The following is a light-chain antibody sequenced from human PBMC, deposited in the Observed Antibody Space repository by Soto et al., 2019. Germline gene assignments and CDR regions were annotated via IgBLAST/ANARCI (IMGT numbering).Light chain of an antibody. CDR1: QSVSSY. CDR2: DAS. V-gene: IGKV3-11*01. J-gene: IGKJ4*01. Sequence: EIVLTQSPATLSLSPGARATLSCRASQSVSSYFAWYQQKPGQAPRLRIYDASNTATGIPARFSGSGSGTDFTLTISSLEPEDFAVYYWQQRSNWPLTFGGGTKVEIK. CDR3: QQRSNWPLT.